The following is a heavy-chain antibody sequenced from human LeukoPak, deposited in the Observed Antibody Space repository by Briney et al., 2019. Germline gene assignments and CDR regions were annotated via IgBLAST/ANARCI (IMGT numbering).Heavy chain of an antibody. J-gene: IGHJ4*02. CDR3: ARLTRRSGNYFDY. CDR1: GDSVSSSNYY. Sequence: PSETLSRTCAVSGDSVSSSNYYWSWIRQPPGKGLEWIGYIYYGGNTNYNPSLQSRVTISVYPSTSQFSLKLSSVTAADTAVYYCARLTRRSGNYFDYWGQGTLVTVSS. V-gene: IGHV4-61*01. D-gene: IGHD1-1*01. CDR2: IYYGGNT.